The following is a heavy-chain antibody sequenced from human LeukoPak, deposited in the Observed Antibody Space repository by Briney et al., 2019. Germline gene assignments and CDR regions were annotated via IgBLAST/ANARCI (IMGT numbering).Heavy chain of an antibody. D-gene: IGHD5-24*01. V-gene: IGHV3-48*03. J-gene: IGHJ4*02. CDR1: GFTFSSYE. CDR2: ISSSGSTI. CDR3: ARHRRQSFDY. Sequence: GGSLRLSCAASGFTFSSYEMNWVRQAPGKGLEWVSYISSSGSTIYYADSVKGRFIIPRDNAKNSLYLQMNSLRAEDTAVYYCARHRRQSFDYWGQGTLVTVSS.